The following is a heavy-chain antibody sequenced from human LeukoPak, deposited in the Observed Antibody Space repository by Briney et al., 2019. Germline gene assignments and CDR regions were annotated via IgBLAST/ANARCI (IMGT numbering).Heavy chain of an antibody. CDR2: IWFDGIRK. V-gene: IGHV3-33*01. D-gene: IGHD2-2*01. J-gene: IGHJ3*02. CDR1: GFTFSNYG. Sequence: GRSLRLSCAASGFTFSNYGMHWVRQVPGKGLEWVAAIWFDGIRKYYADSVKGRLTISRDNSKNTLYLQMNSLRAEDTAVYYCARDLEDSSTFGAFDMWGQGTMVTVSS. CDR3: ARDLEDSSTFGAFDM.